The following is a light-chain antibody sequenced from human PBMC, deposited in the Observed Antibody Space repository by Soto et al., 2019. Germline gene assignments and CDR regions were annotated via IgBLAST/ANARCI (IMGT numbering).Light chain of an antibody. CDR3: QVWDSGSAHVL. V-gene: IGLV3-21*01. J-gene: IGLJ2*01. Sequence: SYELTQPPSVSVAPGETARISCGGNNIGSKGVHWYQQKPGQAPVLVIYSDTDLPPVIPERFSGSNSANMATLTISRVEAGDPADYYCQVWDSGSAHVLFGGGTKLTVL. CDR1: NIGSKG. CDR2: SDT.